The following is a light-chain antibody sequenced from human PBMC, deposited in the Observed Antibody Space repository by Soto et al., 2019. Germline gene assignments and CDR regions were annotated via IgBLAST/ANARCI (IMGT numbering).Light chain of an antibody. CDR3: QQFNNYPPT. J-gene: IGKJ4*01. CDR2: DAS. V-gene: IGKV1D-13*01. Sequence: AVPLTQSPSSLSASVGETVTITCRASQGISDALAWYQQRPGRAPKLLIFDASNLKSGVPSRFSGSGSGTDFTLTISSLQPEDFTTYYCQQFNNYPPTFGGGTKVEIK. CDR1: QGISDA.